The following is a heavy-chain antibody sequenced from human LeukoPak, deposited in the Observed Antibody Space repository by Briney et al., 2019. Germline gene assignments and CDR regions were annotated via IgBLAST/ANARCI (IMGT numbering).Heavy chain of an antibody. CDR3: ARDFAGVVFDY. V-gene: IGHV3-66*01. CDR2: IYSGGST. D-gene: IGHD2-15*01. Sequence: PGGSLRLSCAASGFTFSSYAMSWVRQAPGKGLEWVSVIYSGGSTYYADSVKGRFTISRDNSKNTLYLQVNSLRAEDTAVYYCARDFAGVVFDYWGQGTLVTVSS. CDR1: GFTFSSYA. J-gene: IGHJ4*02.